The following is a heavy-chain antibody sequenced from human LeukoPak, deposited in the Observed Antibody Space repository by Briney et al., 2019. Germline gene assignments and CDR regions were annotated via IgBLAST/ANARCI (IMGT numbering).Heavy chain of an antibody. CDR1: GGSFSGYY. V-gene: IGHV4-59*10. J-gene: IGHJ5*02. CDR2: IYTSGST. Sequence: SETLSLTCAVYGGSFSGYYWSWIRQPAGKGLEWIGRIYTSGSTNYNPSLKSRVTMSVDTSKNQFSLKLSSVTAADTAVYYCARGAPGTWFDPWGQGTLVTVSS. D-gene: IGHD6-13*01. CDR3: ARGAPGTWFDP.